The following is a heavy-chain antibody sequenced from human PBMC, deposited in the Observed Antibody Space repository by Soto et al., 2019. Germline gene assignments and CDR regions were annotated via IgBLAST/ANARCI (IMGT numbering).Heavy chain of an antibody. CDR3: ARERVGDYRTYYYYYMDV. Sequence: SETLSLTCTVSGGSISSYYWSWIRQPPGKGLEWIGYIYYSGSTNYNPSLKSRVTISVDTSKNQFSLKLSSVTAADTAVYYCARERVGDYRTYYYYYMDVWGKGTTVTVSS. D-gene: IGHD4-17*01. J-gene: IGHJ6*03. CDR1: GGSISSYY. V-gene: IGHV4-59*01. CDR2: IYYSGST.